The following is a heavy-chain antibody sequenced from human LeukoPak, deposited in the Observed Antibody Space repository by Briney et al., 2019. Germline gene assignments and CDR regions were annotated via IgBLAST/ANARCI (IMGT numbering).Heavy chain of an antibody. J-gene: IGHJ4*02. CDR3: AYGGRDCYNVNCYCSH. V-gene: IGHV3-23*01. Sequence: PGGSLRLSCAASGFTFNSYAMNWVRQAPGKGPEWVSTISGNGGSTYYADSVKGRFTISRDSSKNKLSLQMSSLRAEDTAVYYCAYGGRDCYNVNCYCSHWGQGTLVTVSS. CDR1: GFTFNSYA. D-gene: IGHD2-21*02. CDR2: ISGNGGST.